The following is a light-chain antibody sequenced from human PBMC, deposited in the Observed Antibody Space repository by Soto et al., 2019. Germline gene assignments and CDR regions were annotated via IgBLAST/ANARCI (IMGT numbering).Light chain of an antibody. CDR1: QSVRSNS. CDR3: QQYGSTPLT. Sequence: EIVLTQSPDTLSLSPGERATLSCRASQSVRSNSLAWYQQKPGQAPRFLIYDASSRATGIPDRFSGSGSGTDFTITISRLEPEDFAVYYCQQYGSTPLTFGGGTKVDIK. V-gene: IGKV3-20*01. J-gene: IGKJ4*01. CDR2: DAS.